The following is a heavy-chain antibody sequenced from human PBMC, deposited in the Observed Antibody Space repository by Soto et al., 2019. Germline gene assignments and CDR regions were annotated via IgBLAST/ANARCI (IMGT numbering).Heavy chain of an antibody. CDR2: ISGSGGST. V-gene: IGHV3-23*01. D-gene: IGHD3-9*01. J-gene: IGHJ6*04. CDR3: AKVGGGSDYDILPGAKDYYYYYYGMEV. Sequence: WLLLRLSCAAAGCTCGSYAGRWVRKTPGKGLEWVSAISGSGGSTYYADSVKGRFTISRDNSKNTLYLQMNSLRAEDTAVYYCAKVGGGSDYDILPGAKDYYYYYYGMEVWGKGTTVTVSP. CDR1: GCTCGSYA.